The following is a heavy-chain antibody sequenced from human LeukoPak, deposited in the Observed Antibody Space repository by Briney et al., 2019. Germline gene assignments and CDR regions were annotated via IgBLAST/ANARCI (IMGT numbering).Heavy chain of an antibody. CDR1: GYTFSGYY. J-gene: IGHJ4*02. Sequence: ASVKVSCKASGYTFSGYYIHCMRQAPGQGLEWMGVILPGGGSTSYAQEFQGRVTMTRDMSTNTVYMVLSSLRSEDTAVYYCARSSFLWYFDSWGQGTLVTVSS. V-gene: IGHV1-46*01. D-gene: IGHD3-16*01. CDR3: ARSSFLWYFDS. CDR2: ILPGGGST.